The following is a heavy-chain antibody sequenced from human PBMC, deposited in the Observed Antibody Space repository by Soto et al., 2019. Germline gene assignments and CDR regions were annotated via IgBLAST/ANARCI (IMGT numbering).Heavy chain of an antibody. V-gene: IGHV3-15*01. D-gene: IGHD1-1*01. CDR1: GFTFSDAW. CDR2: IKSRTDGGAT. Sequence: PGGSLRLSCAASGFTFSDAWMSWVRQGPGKGLEWVGRIKSRTDGGATDFAAPVKGRFTISRDDSKSTLSLQMNSLKTEDTGMYYCTTDRIETTGPRFDYWGQGTLVTVSS. CDR3: TTDRIETTGPRFDY. J-gene: IGHJ4*02.